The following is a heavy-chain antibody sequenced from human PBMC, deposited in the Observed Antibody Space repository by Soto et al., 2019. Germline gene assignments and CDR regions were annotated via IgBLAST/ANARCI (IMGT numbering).Heavy chain of an antibody. CDR1: GYTFTSYD. D-gene: IGHD2-8*01. V-gene: IGHV1-8*01. CDR2: MNPNSGNT. CDR3: ARGHRANGVRRTFGYYGMDV. Sequence: ASVQVSCKASGYTFTSYDINWVRQATGQGLEWMGWMNPNSGNTGYAQKFQGRVTMTRNTSISTAYMELSSLRSEDTAVYYCARGHRANGVRRTFGYYGMDVWGQGTTVTVYS. J-gene: IGHJ6*02.